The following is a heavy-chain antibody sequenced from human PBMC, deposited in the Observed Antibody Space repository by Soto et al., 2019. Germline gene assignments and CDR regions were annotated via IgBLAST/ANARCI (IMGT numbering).Heavy chain of an antibody. Sequence: ASLKISGNVSGYRFTTFWINWVRQMPEKGLEWMGRLDPADSFTNYSPSFQGHVTISVDKSINTAYLQWSSLKASDTAIYYCARHLYDNRNYLDALDVWGQGTMVTSSS. CDR1: GYRFTTFW. V-gene: IGHV5-10-1*01. CDR3: ARHLYDNRNYLDALDV. J-gene: IGHJ3*01. D-gene: IGHD3-22*01. CDR2: LDPADSFT.